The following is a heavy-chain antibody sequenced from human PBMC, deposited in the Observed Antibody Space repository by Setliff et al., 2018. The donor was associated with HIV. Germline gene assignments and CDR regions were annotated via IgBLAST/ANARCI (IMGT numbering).Heavy chain of an antibody. J-gene: IGHJ4*02. D-gene: IGHD2-2*01. CDR3: AKDRGEVPTAFFDY. CDR1: GFTFSTYA. V-gene: IGHV3-23*01. CDR2: ISGGGYTT. Sequence: QPGGSLRLSCAASGFTFSTYAMSWVRQAPGKGLEWVSGISGGGYTTYYADSVKGRFTISRDNSKNTIYLQMNSLRAEDTAVYYCAKDRGEVPTAFFDYWGQGTLVTVSS.